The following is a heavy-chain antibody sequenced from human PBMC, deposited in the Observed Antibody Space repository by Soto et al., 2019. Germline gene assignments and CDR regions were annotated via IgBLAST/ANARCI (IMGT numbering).Heavy chain of an antibody. D-gene: IGHD5-12*01. CDR2: IYYSGST. J-gene: IGHJ6*02. CDR3: ARHRGYDDYYGMDV. V-gene: IGHV4-39*01. Sequence: SETLSLTCTVSGGSISSSSYYWGWIRQPPGKGLEWIGSIYYSGSTYYNPSLKSRVTISVDTSKNQFSLKLSSVTAADTAVYYCARHRGYDDYYGMDVWGQGTTVTVSS. CDR1: GGSISSSSYY.